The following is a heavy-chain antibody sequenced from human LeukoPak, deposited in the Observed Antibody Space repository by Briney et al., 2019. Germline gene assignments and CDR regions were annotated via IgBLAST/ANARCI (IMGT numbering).Heavy chain of an antibody. CDR2: LRGDGET. CDR3: ARASWISSADAAW. Sequence: GGSLRLSCAASGFSFSHYAMSWVRQAPARGLEWVSSLRGDGETFYADSVKGRFTLSRDGSRNTVYLQLNNLRADDTAVYYCARASWISSADAAWWGQGTLVTVSS. CDR1: GFSFSHYA. V-gene: IGHV3-23*01. D-gene: IGHD2-2*03. J-gene: IGHJ4*02.